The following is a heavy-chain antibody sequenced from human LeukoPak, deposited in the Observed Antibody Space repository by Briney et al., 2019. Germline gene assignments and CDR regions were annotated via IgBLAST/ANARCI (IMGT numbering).Heavy chain of an antibody. J-gene: IGHJ6*04. Sequence: PSETLSLTCAVYGGPFSGYYWSWIRQPPGKGLEWSGEINHSGSTNYNPSLKSRVTISVDTSKNQFSLKLSSVTAADTAVYYCARSSGIAPGLDVWGKGTTVTISS. CDR2: INHSGST. CDR3: ARSSGIAPGLDV. CDR1: GGPFSGYY. D-gene: IGHD6-13*01. V-gene: IGHV4-34*01.